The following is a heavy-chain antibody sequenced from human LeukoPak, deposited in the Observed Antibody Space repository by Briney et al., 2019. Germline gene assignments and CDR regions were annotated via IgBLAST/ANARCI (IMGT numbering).Heavy chain of an antibody. D-gene: IGHD3-9*01. Sequence: TGGSLRLSCAASGFTLSSYAMHWVRPAPGKGLEWVAVISYDGSNKYYADSVKGRFIISRDNSKNALYQQMNSLRAEDTAVYYCARGEQKGYFDWLGAILDYWGQGTLVTVSS. J-gene: IGHJ4*02. CDR2: ISYDGSNK. V-gene: IGHV3-30-3*01. CDR3: ARGEQKGYFDWLGAILDY. CDR1: GFTLSSYA.